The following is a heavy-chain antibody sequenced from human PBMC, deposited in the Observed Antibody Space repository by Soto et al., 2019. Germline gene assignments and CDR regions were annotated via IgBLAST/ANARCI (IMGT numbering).Heavy chain of an antibody. CDR1: GSSFSTSA. D-gene: IGHD3-3*01. J-gene: IGHJ5*02. CDR3: ARADSDDLWINSWLDT. CDR2: IWYDGSNK. Sequence: QVHLVESGGGVVQPGGSLRLSCTASGSSFSTSAMQWVRQAPGKGLEWVAVIWYDGSNKYYGESVKGRFTVSRDNSKKTLYLRLNNLRDDDTGVYYCARADSDDLWINSWLDTWGQGTLVTVSS. V-gene: IGHV3-33*01.